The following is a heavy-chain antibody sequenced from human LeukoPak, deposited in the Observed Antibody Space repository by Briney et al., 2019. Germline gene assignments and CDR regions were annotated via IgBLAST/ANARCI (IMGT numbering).Heavy chain of an antibody. CDR2: IIPISGTT. CDR3: ATLCCGSYYMDV. D-gene: IGHD2-15*01. CDR1: GGTFSSYA. J-gene: IGHJ6*03. Sequence: SVKVSCKASGGTFSSYAISWVRQAPGQGLEWMGGIIPISGTTNYAQKFQGRVTITADKSTSTAYMELSSLRSEDTAVYYCATLCCGSYYMDVWGKGTTVTVSS. V-gene: IGHV1-69*06.